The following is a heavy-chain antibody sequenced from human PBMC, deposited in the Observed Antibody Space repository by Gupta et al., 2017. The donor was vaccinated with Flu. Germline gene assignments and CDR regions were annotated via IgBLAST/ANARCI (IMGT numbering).Heavy chain of an antibody. Sequence: QWVRQAPGKGLVWVSRLSPDGSSTTYAESVKGRFTISRDNAKNTLYLQMNSLGDDDTAVYYCATVTSGCWGQGTLVTVSS. V-gene: IGHV3-74*03. CDR2: LSPDGSST. CDR3: ATVTSGC. J-gene: IGHJ4*02. D-gene: IGHD4-17*01.